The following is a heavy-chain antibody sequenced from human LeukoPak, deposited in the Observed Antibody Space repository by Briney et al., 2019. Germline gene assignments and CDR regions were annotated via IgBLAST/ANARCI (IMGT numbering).Heavy chain of an antibody. Sequence: ASVKVSCKPSGYTFVDYYIHWVRQAPGQGLEWMGWINPNTGDTQYAQKFQGRVTITRDTSASTAYMELSSLRSEDTAVYYCARADYDILTGYYFYFDLWGRGTLVTVSS. D-gene: IGHD3-9*01. V-gene: IGHV1-2*02. CDR1: GYTFVDYY. J-gene: IGHJ2*01. CDR3: ARADYDILTGYYFYFDL. CDR2: INPNTGDT.